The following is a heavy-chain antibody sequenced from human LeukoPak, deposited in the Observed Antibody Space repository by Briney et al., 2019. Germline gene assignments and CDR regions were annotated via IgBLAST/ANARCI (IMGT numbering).Heavy chain of an antibody. D-gene: IGHD1-26*01. V-gene: IGHV1-2*02. J-gene: IGHJ5*02. CDR3: ATSIVGAANWFDP. CDR1: GYTFTGYY. Sequence: ASVTVSFKASGYTFTGYYMHWVRQAPGQGLEWMGWINPNSGGTNYAQKFQGRVTMTRDTSISTAYMELSRLRSDDTAVYYCATSIVGAANWFDPWGQGTLVTVS. CDR2: INPNSGGT.